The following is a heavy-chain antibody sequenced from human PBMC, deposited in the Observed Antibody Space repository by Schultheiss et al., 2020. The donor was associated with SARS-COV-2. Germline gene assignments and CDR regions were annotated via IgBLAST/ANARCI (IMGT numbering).Heavy chain of an antibody. Sequence: SQTLSLTCSVSGGSMRPYFWTWIRQPPGKGLEWLGHINHGGGTNYNPSLKSRVTISLDTSKNQFSLKLSSVTAADTAVYYCARIRGTYYRAFDFWGQGTLVTVSS. D-gene: IGHD1-26*01. CDR1: GGSMRPYF. V-gene: IGHV4-34*01. CDR2: INHGGGT. CDR3: ARIRGTYYRAFDF. J-gene: IGHJ4*02.